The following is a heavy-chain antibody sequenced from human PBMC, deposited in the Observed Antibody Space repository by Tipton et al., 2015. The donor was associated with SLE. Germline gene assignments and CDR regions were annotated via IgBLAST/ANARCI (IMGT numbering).Heavy chain of an antibody. CDR3: ASAAWDYDSSGYGAFDI. CDR2: IYYSGST. J-gene: IGHJ3*02. CDR1: GGSIRSYY. D-gene: IGHD3-22*01. Sequence: TLSLTCTASGGSIRSYYWSWIRQPPGKGLEWIGYIYYSGSTNYNPSLKSRVTISVDTSKTQFSLKLSSVTAADTAVYYCASAAWDYDSSGYGAFDIWGQGTMVTVSS. V-gene: IGHV4-59*07.